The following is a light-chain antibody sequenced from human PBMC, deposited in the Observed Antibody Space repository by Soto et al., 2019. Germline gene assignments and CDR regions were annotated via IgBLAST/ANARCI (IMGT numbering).Light chain of an antibody. J-gene: IGKJ4*01. CDR3: QQYNNWPPLT. CDR1: QSVSSD. Sequence: DIVVTQSPATLSVPPGERATLSCRASQSVSSDLAWYQQKPGQAPRLLIYGASTRATGIPARFSGSGSGTEFTLTISSLQSEDFAVYYCQQYNNWPPLTFGGGTKVDIK. CDR2: GAS. V-gene: IGKV3-15*01.